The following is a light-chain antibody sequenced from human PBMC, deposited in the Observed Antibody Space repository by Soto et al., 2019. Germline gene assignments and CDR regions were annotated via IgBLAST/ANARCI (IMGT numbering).Light chain of an antibody. Sequence: EIVLTQSPGTLSLFPGERATLSCRASQSISSSYLAWYQQKPGQAPRLLIYGASSRATGIPDRFSGAGSATDFTLAISRLEPEDFAGYYCHQYGRAPAWTFGQGTKVEIK. V-gene: IGKV3-20*01. CDR2: GAS. CDR1: QSISSSY. CDR3: HQYGRAPAWT. J-gene: IGKJ1*01.